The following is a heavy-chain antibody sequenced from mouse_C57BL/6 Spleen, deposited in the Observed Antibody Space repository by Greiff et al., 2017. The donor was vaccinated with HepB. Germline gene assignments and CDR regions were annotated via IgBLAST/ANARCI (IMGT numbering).Heavy chain of an antibody. V-gene: IGHV3-6*01. Sequence: EVQLQESGPGLVKPSQSLSLTCSVTGYSITSGYYWNWIRQFPGNKLEWMGYISYDGSNNYNPSLKNRISITRDTSKNQFFLKLNSVTTEDTATYYCARALYYSNYVVYWGQGTTLTVSS. D-gene: IGHD2-5*01. J-gene: IGHJ2*01. CDR3: ARALYYSNYVVY. CDR1: GYSITSGYY. CDR2: ISYDGSN.